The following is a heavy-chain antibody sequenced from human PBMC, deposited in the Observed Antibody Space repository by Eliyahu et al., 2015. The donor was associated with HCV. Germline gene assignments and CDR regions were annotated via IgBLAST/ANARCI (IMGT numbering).Heavy chain of an antibody. D-gene: IGHD3-10*01. Sequence: EVQLLESGGGLVQPGGSLRLSCAASGFTFSSNPLSWVRXAPGKGPEWVSTITGSGDETFYADSVKGRFTISRDNSNNALFLQMNSLRAEDSAVYYCVKGIQGVSGSCYKDWGQGTLVTVSS. J-gene: IGHJ4*02. CDR1: GFTFSSNP. CDR3: VKGIQGVSGSCYKD. V-gene: IGHV3-23*01. CDR2: ITGSGDET.